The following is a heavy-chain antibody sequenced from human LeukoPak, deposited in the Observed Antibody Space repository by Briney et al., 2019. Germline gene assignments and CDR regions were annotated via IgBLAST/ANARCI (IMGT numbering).Heavy chain of an antibody. CDR3: ARAGYGAAPWEFDY. J-gene: IGHJ4*02. Sequence: PSETLSLTCTVSGASINSDTYYWGWIRQPPGKGLEWIGYIYYSGSTNYNPSLKSRVTISVDTSKNQFSLKLSSVTAADTAVYYCARAGYGAAPWEFDYWGQGTLVTVSS. CDR1: GASINSDTYY. D-gene: IGHD4-17*01. CDR2: IYYSGST. V-gene: IGHV4-61*01.